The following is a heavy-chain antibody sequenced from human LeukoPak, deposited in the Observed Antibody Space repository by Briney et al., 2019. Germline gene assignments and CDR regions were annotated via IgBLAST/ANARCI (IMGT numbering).Heavy chain of an antibody. J-gene: IGHJ4*02. Sequence: PGGSLRLSCAASGFTFSDYYMNWIRQAPGKGLEWVSYISSSGTSTYYADSAKGRFTISRDNAKSSVYLQMNSLRAEDTAVYFCASSIVPGTFGYWGQGTLVTVSS. D-gene: IGHD1-26*01. CDR3: ASSIVPGTFGY. V-gene: IGHV3-11*04. CDR2: ISSSGTST. CDR1: GFTFSDYY.